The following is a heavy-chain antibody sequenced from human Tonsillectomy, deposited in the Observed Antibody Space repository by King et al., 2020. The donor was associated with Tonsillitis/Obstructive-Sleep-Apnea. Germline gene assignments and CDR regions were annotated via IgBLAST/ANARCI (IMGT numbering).Heavy chain of an antibody. D-gene: IGHD3-3*01. CDR2: ISSYI. CDR1: GFTFSSYS. Sequence: VQLVESGGGLVKPGGSLRISCAASGFTFSSYSMNWVRQAPGKGLEWVSSISSYIYYADSVKGRFTISRDNAKNSMYLQMNSLRAEDTAVYYCARDNHGYDDWGQGTLVTVSS. CDR3: ARDNHGYDD. J-gene: IGHJ4*02. V-gene: IGHV3-21*01.